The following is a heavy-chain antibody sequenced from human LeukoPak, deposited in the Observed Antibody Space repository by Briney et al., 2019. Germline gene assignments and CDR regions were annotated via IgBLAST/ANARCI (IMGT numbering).Heavy chain of an antibody. D-gene: IGHD3-3*01. Sequence: SETLSLTCTVSGGSISSYYWSRIRQPPGKGLEWIGYIYYSGSTKYKPSLKSRVTISVDTSKNQFSLKLSSVTAADTAVYYCARGRFLDAFDIWGQGTMVTVSS. CDR2: IYYSGST. CDR3: ARGRFLDAFDI. CDR1: GGSISSYY. J-gene: IGHJ3*02. V-gene: IGHV4-59*01.